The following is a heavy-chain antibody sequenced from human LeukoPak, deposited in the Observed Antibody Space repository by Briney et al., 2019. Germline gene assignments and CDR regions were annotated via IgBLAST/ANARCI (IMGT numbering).Heavy chain of an antibody. CDR3: ARDNLRWPHSDY. CDR2: IRYDGSNK. CDR1: GFTFSSYG. Sequence: GGSLRLSCAASGFTFSSYGIHWVRQAPGKGLEWVAFIRYDGSNKYYADSVKGQFTISRDNSKNTLYLQMNSLRGEDTAVYYCARDNLRWPHSDYWGQGTLVTVSS. V-gene: IGHV3-30*02. J-gene: IGHJ4*02. D-gene: IGHD4-23*01.